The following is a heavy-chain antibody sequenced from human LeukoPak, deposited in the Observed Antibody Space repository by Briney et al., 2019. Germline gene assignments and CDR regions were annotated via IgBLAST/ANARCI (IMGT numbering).Heavy chain of an antibody. J-gene: IGHJ4*02. V-gene: IGHV4-34*01. Sequence: SETLSLTCAVYGGSFSGYYWSWIRQPPGKGLEWIGEINHSGSTNYNPSLKSRVTISVDTSKNQFSLKLSSVTAADTAVYYCTKRCSGGNCYSGEDYWGQGTLVTVSS. CDR3: TKRCSGGNCYSGEDY. CDR1: GGSFSGYY. CDR2: INHSGST. D-gene: IGHD2-15*01.